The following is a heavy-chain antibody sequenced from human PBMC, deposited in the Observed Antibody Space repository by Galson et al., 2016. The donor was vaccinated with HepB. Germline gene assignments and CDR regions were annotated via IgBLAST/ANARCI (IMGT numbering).Heavy chain of an antibody. V-gene: IGHV3-30*19. CDR2: LSYDGSKT. CDR3: ARGMPYYSRSYNYLDS. J-gene: IGHJ4*02. D-gene: IGHD3-10*01. Sequence: SLRLSCAASGFAFETFAMHWVRQAPGKGLEWVALLSYDGSKTYVTDSVKGRLTISRDNSKDTLYLQMKGLRTEDSAIYFCARGMPYYSRSYNYLDSWGQGTLVTVSS. CDR1: GFAFETFA.